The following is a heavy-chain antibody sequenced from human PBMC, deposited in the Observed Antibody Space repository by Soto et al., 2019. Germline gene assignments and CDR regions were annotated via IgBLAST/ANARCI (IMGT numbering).Heavy chain of an antibody. D-gene: IGHD4-4*01. Sequence: EVQLVESGGGLVKPGGSLRLSCAASGFTFSNAWMSWVRQAPGKGLEWVGRIKSKTDGGTTDYAAPVKGRFTISRDDSKNTLYLQMNSLKTEDTAVYYCTYSTELDAFDIWGQGTMVTVSS. CDR3: TYSTELDAFDI. J-gene: IGHJ3*02. V-gene: IGHV3-15*01. CDR2: IKSKTDGGTT. CDR1: GFTFSNAW.